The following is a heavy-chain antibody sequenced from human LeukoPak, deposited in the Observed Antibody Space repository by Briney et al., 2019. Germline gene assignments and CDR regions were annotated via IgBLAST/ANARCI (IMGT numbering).Heavy chain of an antibody. CDR3: ARESIAVAGTRYFDY. D-gene: IGHD6-19*01. V-gene: IGHV4-4*02. J-gene: IGHJ4*02. Sequence: SETLSLTCAVSGGSISSSNWWSWVRQPPGKGLEWIGEIYHSGSTNYNPSLKSRVTISVDKSKNQFSLKLSSVTAADTAVYYCARESIAVAGTRYFDYWGQGTLVTVSS. CDR2: IYHSGST. CDR1: GGSISSSNW.